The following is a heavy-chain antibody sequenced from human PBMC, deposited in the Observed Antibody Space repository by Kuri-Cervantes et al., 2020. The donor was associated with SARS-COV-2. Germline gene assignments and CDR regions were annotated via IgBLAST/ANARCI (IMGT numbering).Heavy chain of an antibody. CDR2: IKSKTDGGTT. V-gene: IGHV3-15*01. D-gene: IGHD6-19*01. J-gene: IGHJ6*03. CDR3: TTGAQQAGMGNYYYYMDV. CDR1: GFTFSSYG. Sequence: GESLKISCAASGFTFSSYGMHWVRQAPGKGLEWVGRIKSKTDGGTTDYAAPVKGRFTISRDDSKNTLYLQMNSLKTEDTAVYYCTTGAQQAGMGNYYYYMDVWGKGTTVTVSS.